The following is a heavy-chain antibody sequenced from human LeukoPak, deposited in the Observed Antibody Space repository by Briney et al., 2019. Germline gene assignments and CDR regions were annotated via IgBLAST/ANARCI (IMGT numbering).Heavy chain of an antibody. CDR3: ARPGRYYYDSSGYPPPLLDY. CDR1: EFTFKNYW. CDR2: ISYDGSNK. J-gene: IGHJ4*02. V-gene: IGHV3-30-3*01. D-gene: IGHD3-22*01. Sequence: GGSLRLSCAASEFTFKNYWMTWVRQAPGKGLEWVAVISYDGSNKYYADSVKGRFTISRDNSKNTLYLQMNSLRAEDTAVYYCARPGRYYYDSSGYPPPLLDYWGQGTLVTVSS.